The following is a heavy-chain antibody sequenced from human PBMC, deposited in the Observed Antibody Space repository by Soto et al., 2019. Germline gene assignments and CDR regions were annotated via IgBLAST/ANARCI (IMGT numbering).Heavy chain of an antibody. CDR2: IYYSGST. J-gene: IGHJ5*02. CDR3: ARAGRDYRMVRGESSANWFDP. D-gene: IGHD3-10*01. CDR1: GGSISRYY. V-gene: IGHV4-59*01. Sequence: SETLSLTCTVSGGSISRYYWNWIRQPPGKGLGWIGYIYYSGSTNYNPSLKSRVTISVDTSKNQFSLKLSSVTAADTAVYYCARAGRDYRMVRGESSANWFDPWGQGTLVTVS.